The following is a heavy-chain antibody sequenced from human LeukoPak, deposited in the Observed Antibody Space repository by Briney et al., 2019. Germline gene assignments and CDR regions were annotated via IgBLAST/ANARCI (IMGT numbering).Heavy chain of an antibody. V-gene: IGHV1-18*01. CDR2: ISAYNGNT. CDR1: GYTFTSYG. J-gene: IGHJ3*02. CDR3: ARDDQDLDSHAFDI. Sequence: ASVKVSCKASGYTFTSYGISWVRQAPGQGLEWMGWISAYNGNTNYAQKLQGRVTMTTDTSTSTAYMELRSLRSDDTAVYYCARDDQDLDSHAFDIWGQGTMVTVSS.